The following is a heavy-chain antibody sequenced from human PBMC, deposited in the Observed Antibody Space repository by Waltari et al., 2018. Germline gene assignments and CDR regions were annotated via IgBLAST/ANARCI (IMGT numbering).Heavy chain of an antibody. Sequence: EVQLVQSGAEVKKPRESLKISCKGSGYSFTSYWIGWVRQMPGKGLEWMGIIYPGDSDTRYSPSCQGQVTISADKSISTAYLQWSSLKASDTAMYYCARRGSSSGDDYYYYGMDVWGQGTTVTVSS. CDR3: ARRGSSSGDDYYYYGMDV. V-gene: IGHV5-51*01. CDR2: IYPGDSDT. D-gene: IGHD6-6*01. CDR1: GYSFTSYW. J-gene: IGHJ6*02.